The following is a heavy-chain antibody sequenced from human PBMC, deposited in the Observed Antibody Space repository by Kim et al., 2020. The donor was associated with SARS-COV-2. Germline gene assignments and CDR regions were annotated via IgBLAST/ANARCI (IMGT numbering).Heavy chain of an antibody. CDR2: IYYSGST. CDR1: GGSISSYY. V-gene: IGHV4-59*13. D-gene: IGHD6-13*01. J-gene: IGHJ5*02. CDR3: ARDRRIAAQNWFDP. Sequence: SETLSLTCTVSGGSISSYYWSWIRQPPGKGLEWIGYIYYSGSTNYNPSLKSRVTISVDTSKNQFSLKLSSVTAADTAVYYCARDRRIAAQNWFDPWGQGTLVTVSS.